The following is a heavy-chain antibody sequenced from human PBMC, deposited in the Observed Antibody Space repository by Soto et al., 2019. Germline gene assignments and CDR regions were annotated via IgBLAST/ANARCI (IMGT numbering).Heavy chain of an antibody. CDR1: GGSFSGYY. V-gene: IGHV4-34*01. CDR3: ARSRRGDYYDSSGYLDY. D-gene: IGHD3-22*01. Sequence: QVQLQQWGAGLLKPSETLSLTCAVYGGSFSGYYWSWIRQPPGKGLEWIGEINHSGSTNYNPSLKARVTISVGTATTQFPLKLRSVTDADTAVYYCARSRRGDYYDSSGYLDYWGQGALVTVSS. J-gene: IGHJ4*02. CDR2: INHSGST.